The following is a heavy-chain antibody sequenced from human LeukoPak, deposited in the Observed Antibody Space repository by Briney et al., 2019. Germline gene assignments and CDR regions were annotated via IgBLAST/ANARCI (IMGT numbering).Heavy chain of an antibody. V-gene: IGHV4-38-2*01. CDR3: ARIPYSSGWYIWYFDL. Sequence: SETLSLTCAVSGYSISSGYYWGWIRQPPGRGLEWIGSVYHSGTTHYNPSLKSRVTISEDTSRNQFSLKLSSVTAADTAVYYCARIPYSSGWYIWYFDLWGRGTLVTVSS. CDR2: VYHSGTT. D-gene: IGHD6-19*01. J-gene: IGHJ2*01. CDR1: GYSISSGYY.